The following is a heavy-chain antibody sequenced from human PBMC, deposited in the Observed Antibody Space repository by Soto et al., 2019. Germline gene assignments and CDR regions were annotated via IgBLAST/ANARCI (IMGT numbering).Heavy chain of an antibody. CDR2: IWYDGSNK. D-gene: IGHD3-10*01. CDR1: GFTFSSYG. J-gene: IGHJ4*02. Sequence: GGSLRLSCAASGFTFSSYGMHWVRQAPGKGLEWVAVIWYDGSNKYYADSVKGRFTISRDNSKNTLYLQMNSLRAEDTAVYYCARALSGSYFVLEHWGQGTLVTVSS. CDR3: ARALSGSYFVLEH. V-gene: IGHV3-33*01.